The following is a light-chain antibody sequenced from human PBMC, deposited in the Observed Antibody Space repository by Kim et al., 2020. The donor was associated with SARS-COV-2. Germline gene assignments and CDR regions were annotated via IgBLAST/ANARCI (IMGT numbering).Light chain of an antibody. J-gene: IGLJ2*01. V-gene: IGLV1-51*01. CDR2: DNN. Sequence: GQKVTISCSGSSSNIGNNYVSWYQQLPRTAPKLLIYDNNNRPSGIPDRFSGSKSGTSATLGITGLQTGDEAEYYCGTWDSSLSAVVFGGGTQLTVL. CDR1: SSNIGNNY. CDR3: GTWDSSLSAVV.